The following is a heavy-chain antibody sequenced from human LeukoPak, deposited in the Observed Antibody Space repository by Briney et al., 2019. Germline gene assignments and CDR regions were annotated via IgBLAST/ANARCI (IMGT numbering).Heavy chain of an antibody. J-gene: IGHJ4*02. CDR3: ARVSGYCSGGSCSDPNFDY. CDR1: GGSISSYY. D-gene: IGHD2-15*01. Sequence: SETLSLTCTVSGGSISSYYWSWIRQPPGKGLEWIEYIYYSGSTNYNPSLKSRVTISVDTSKNQFSLKLSSVTAADTAVYYCARVSGYCSGGSCSDPNFDYWGQGTLVTVSS. V-gene: IGHV4-59*01. CDR2: IYYSGST.